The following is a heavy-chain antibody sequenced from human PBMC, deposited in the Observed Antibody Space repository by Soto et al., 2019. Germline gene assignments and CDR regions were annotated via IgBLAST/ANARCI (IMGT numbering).Heavy chain of an antibody. V-gene: IGHV1-18*01. CDR1: GYTFTSYG. CDR3: ARVVQLVLRPPFDP. CDR2: ISAYNGNT. D-gene: IGHD6-6*01. J-gene: IGHJ5*02. Sequence: QVQLVQSGAEVKKPGASVKVSCKASGYTFTSYGISWVRQAPGQGLEWMGWISAYNGNTNYAQKLQSRITMTTDTSTSTAYMELMILRSDDTAVYYCARVVQLVLRPPFDPWGQGTLVTVSS.